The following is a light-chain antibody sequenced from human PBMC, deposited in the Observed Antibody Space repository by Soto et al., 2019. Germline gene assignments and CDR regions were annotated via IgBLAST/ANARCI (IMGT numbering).Light chain of an antibody. CDR1: SSDVGGYNS. Sequence: QSALTQPASVSGSPGQSITISCTGTSSDVGGYNSVSWYQQHPGKAPKLMIYDVSNRPSGVSDRFSGSKSGNTAALTISGLQAEDEADYYRSSYTIISLLVFGGGTKLTVL. J-gene: IGLJ2*01. CDR2: DVS. V-gene: IGLV2-14*01. CDR3: SSYTIISLLV.